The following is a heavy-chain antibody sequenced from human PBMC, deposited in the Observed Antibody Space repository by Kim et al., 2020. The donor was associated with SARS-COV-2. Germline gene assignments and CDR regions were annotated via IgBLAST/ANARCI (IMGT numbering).Heavy chain of an antibody. J-gene: IGHJ4*02. V-gene: IGHV3-30*02. Sequence: VKGRFTISRDNAKNTLYLQMNSLRAEDTAVYYCAKRGGGPYYDSSGYLDYWGQGTLVTVSS. D-gene: IGHD3-22*01. CDR3: AKRGGGPYYDSSGYLDY.